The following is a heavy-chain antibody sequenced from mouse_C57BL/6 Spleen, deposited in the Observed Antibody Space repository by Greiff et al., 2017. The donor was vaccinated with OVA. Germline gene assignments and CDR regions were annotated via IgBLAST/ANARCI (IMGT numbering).Heavy chain of an antibody. Sequence: QVQLQQSGPGLVQPSQSLSITCTVSGFSLTSYGVHWVRQSPGKGLEWLGVIWSGGSTDYNSDVISRLSMSKNNSNGQVFFKMIRLQADDTAIYYSAAGVDGYYDGFDYWGQGTLVTVSA. J-gene: IGHJ3*01. V-gene: IGHV2-2*01. D-gene: IGHD2-3*01. CDR1: GFSLTSYG. CDR2: IWSGGST. CDR3: AAGVDGYYDGFDY.